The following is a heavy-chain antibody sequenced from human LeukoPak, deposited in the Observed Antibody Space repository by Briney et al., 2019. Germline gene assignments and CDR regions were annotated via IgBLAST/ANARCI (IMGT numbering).Heavy chain of an antibody. CDR2: INPSSGGT. D-gene: IGHD2-2*01. Sequence: GASVKVSCKASGYTFTGYYMHWVRQAPGQGLEWMGRINPSSGGTNYAQKFQGRVTMTRDTSISTAYMELSRLRSDDTAVYYCARSCSSTSCFDYWGQGTLVTVSS. J-gene: IGHJ4*02. V-gene: IGHV1-2*06. CDR3: ARSCSSTSCFDY. CDR1: GYTFTGYY.